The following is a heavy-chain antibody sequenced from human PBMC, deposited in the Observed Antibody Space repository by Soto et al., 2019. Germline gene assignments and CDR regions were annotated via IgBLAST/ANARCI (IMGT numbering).Heavy chain of an antibody. CDR1: GGSISSDIYY. CDR2: IYYSGST. V-gene: IGHV4-31*03. J-gene: IGHJ4*02. Sequence: SETLSLTCTVSGGSISSDIYYWSWIRQHPGKGLEWIGYIYYSGSTYYNPSLKSRVTISVDTSKNQFSLKLDSVTAADTAVYYCARLGGYYQAFDNWGQGTLVTVSS. CDR3: ARLGGYYQAFDN. D-gene: IGHD3-3*01.